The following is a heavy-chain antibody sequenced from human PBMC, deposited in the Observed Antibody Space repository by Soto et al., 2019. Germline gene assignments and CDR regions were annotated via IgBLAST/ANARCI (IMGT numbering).Heavy chain of an antibody. D-gene: IGHD6-19*01. CDR2: ISGYNGNT. J-gene: IGHJ4*02. V-gene: IGHV1-18*04. CDR3: ARWKSTGWYSIYY. Sequence: QVQLVQSGGEVTKTGASVKVSCKASGYSFTSYDITWVRQAPGQGLEWMGWISGYNGNTNYAQKFQGRVTMTTDTSTSTACMELRSLRSDDTAVYYCARWKSTGWYSIYYWGQGTLVTVSS. CDR1: GYSFTSYD.